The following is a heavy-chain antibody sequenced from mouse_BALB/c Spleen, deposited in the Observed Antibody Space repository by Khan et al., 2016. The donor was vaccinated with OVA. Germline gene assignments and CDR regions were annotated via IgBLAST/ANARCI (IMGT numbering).Heavy chain of an antibody. CDR3: SIFDYDGIDH. J-gene: IGHJ2*01. CDR1: GFSITSDYS. D-gene: IGHD2-4*01. CDR2: MHFSGRT. V-gene: IGHV3-1*02. Sequence: EVQLQESGPDLVEPSQSLSLTCTVTGFSITSDYSWHWIRQFPGNKLEWLGYMHFSGRTNYNPSLKSRISITRDSSRNQFFLQLNSVTTEDSATYYCSIFDYDGIDHGGQGTTLTGSS.